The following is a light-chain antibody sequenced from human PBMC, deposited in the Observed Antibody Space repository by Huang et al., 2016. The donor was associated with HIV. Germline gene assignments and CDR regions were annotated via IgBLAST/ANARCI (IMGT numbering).Light chain of an antibody. Sequence: EIVMTQSPVTLSVSPGEGVTLSCRASESVSRNLAWFQQKPWQAPRLLIYGAVKRATDIPARFSASGSGTEFTLTISSLQSDDFATYYCQQYNNWPPWTFGQGTRVDIK. CDR3: QQYNNWPPWT. J-gene: IGKJ1*01. CDR1: ESVSRN. CDR2: GAV. V-gene: IGKV3-15*01.